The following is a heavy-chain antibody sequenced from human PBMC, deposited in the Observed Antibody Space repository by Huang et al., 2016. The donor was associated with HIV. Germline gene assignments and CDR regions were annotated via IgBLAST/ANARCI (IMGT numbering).Heavy chain of an antibody. J-gene: IGHJ4*02. Sequence: QVQLQESGPGLVKESETLSLTCIVSGDSVNNYYWSWIRQPAGKRLEWIGLIYVTGTTNYSPSLKGRVSMSLDVSKNRFSLTLKSLSVADTAVYFCARVKGSSWLGYYFDYWGQGIPVTVSS. CDR1: GDSVNNYY. CDR2: IYVTGTT. D-gene: IGHD6-13*01. CDR3: ARVKGSSWLGYYFDY. V-gene: IGHV4-4*07.